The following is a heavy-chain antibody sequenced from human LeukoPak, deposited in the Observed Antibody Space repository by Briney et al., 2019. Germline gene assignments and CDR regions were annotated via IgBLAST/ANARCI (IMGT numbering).Heavy chain of an antibody. CDR3: ARVGGSYYLAFDI. CDR1: GFTFSSYS. CDR2: ISSSSSYI. D-gene: IGHD1-26*01. V-gene: IGHV3-21*01. J-gene: IGHJ3*02. Sequence: GGSLRLSCAASGFTFSSYSMNWVRQAPGKGLEWVSSISSSSSYIYYADSVKGRFTISRDNAKNSLSLQMNSLRAEDTAVYYCARVGGSYYLAFDIWGQGTMVTVSS.